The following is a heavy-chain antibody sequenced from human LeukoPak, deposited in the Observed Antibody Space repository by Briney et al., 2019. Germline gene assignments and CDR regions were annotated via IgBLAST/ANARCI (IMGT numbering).Heavy chain of an antibody. Sequence: GGSLRLSCAASGFTFSDYYMSWIRQAPGKGLEWVSYISSSGSTIYYADSVKGRFTISRDNAKNSLYLQMNSLRAEDTAVYYCARNVDTAMVDINRFDPWGQGTLGTVSS. D-gene: IGHD5-18*01. CDR1: GFTFSDYY. V-gene: IGHV3-11*01. CDR3: ARNVDTAMVDINRFDP. J-gene: IGHJ5*02. CDR2: ISSSGSTI.